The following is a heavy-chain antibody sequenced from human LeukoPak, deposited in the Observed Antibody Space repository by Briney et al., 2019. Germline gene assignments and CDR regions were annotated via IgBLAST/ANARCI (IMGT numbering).Heavy chain of an antibody. CDR2: INHSGST. J-gene: IGHJ3*02. D-gene: IGHD2-2*01. CDR3: QVEGGRTYAFYI. Sequence: PSETLSLTCAVYGGSFSGYYWSCIRQPPGKGLEWIGEINHSGSTNYNPSLKSRVTISVDTSKNQFSLKLSSVTAADTAVYYCQVEGGRTYAFYIWGQGTMVTVSS. CDR1: GGSFSGYY. V-gene: IGHV4-34*01.